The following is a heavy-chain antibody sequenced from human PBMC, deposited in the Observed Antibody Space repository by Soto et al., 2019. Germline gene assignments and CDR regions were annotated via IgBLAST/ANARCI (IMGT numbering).Heavy chain of an antibody. CDR2: ISSRSRSI. V-gene: IGHV3-21*01. J-gene: IGHJ4*02. Sequence: EVQLVESGGGLVKPGGSLRLSCAASGFTFSSYSMHWVRQAPGKGLEWVSSISSRSRSIYYADSQKGRFTISRDNTKNSRYLQMNNLRAEDTAVYYCARARGYYEGLVPYSFDHWGQGTLVTVSS. CDR1: GFTFSSYS. D-gene: IGHD3-22*01. CDR3: ARARGYYEGLVPYSFDH.